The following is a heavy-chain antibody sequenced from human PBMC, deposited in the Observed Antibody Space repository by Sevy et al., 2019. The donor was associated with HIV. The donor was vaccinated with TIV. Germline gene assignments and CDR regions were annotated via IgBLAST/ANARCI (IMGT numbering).Heavy chain of an antibody. CDR3: AKYFYGSGSFDAFDI. Sequence: GGSLRLSCAASGFTFDDYAMSWVRQAPGKGLEWVSAISGSGGSTYYADSVKGRFTISRDNSKNTLYLQMNSLRAEDTAVYYCAKYFYGSGSFDAFDIWGQGTMVTVS. CDR1: GFTFDDYA. D-gene: IGHD3-10*01. V-gene: IGHV3-23*01. CDR2: ISGSGGST. J-gene: IGHJ3*02.